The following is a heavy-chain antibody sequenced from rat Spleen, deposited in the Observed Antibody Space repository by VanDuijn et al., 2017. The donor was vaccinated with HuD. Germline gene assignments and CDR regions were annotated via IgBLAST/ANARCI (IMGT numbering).Heavy chain of an antibody. D-gene: IGHD1-5*01. Sequence: EVQLVESDGGLVQPGRSLKLSCAASGFTFSDYYMAWVRQAPTKGLEWVATIRHDGSSTYYRDSVKGRFTISRDNAKSTLYLQMDSLRSEDTATYYCTRGTTWFAYWGQGTLVTVSS. CDR2: IRHDGSST. V-gene: IGHV5-29*01. CDR1: GFTFSDYY. J-gene: IGHJ3*01. CDR3: TRGTTWFAY.